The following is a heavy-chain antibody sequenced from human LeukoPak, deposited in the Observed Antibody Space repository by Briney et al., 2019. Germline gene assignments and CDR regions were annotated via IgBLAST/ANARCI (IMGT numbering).Heavy chain of an antibody. D-gene: IGHD6-13*01. J-gene: IGHJ5*02. V-gene: IGHV4-39*01. Sequence: PSETLSLTCTVPGDSISSSNYYWGWIRQPPGKGLEWIGSIYYSGSTYYNPSLKSRVTISVDTSRNQFSLKVSSVTAADTAVYYCARNLLGIAAAESWGQGILVTVSS. CDR2: IYYSGST. CDR1: GDSISSSNYY. CDR3: ARNLLGIAAAES.